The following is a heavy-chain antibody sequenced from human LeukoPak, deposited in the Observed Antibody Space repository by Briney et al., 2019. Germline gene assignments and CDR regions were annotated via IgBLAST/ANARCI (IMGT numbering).Heavy chain of an antibody. CDR2: IYPSDSET. CDR3: ARLGIAARRDRYGMDV. D-gene: IGHD6-6*01. Sequence: GESLKISCKGSGYSFISYWIGWVRQMPGKGLEWMGNIYPSDSETRYSPSFQGQVTISVDKSISTAYLQWSSLKASDTAMYYCARLGIAARRDRYGMDVWGQGTTVTVSS. J-gene: IGHJ6*02. CDR1: GYSFISYW. V-gene: IGHV5-51*01.